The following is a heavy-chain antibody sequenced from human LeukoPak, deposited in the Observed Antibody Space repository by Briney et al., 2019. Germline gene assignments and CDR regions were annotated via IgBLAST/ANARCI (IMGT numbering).Heavy chain of an antibody. J-gene: IGHJ4*02. Sequence: GGSLRLSCAASGFTFSGSAMHWVRQASGKGLEWVGRIRRKANSYATAYAASVKGRFTISRDDSKNTAYLQMNSLKTEDTAVYYCTRRGYGDLIDYWGQGALVTVSS. CDR3: TRRGYGDLIDY. D-gene: IGHD4-17*01. CDR2: IRRKANSYAT. CDR1: GFTFSGSA. V-gene: IGHV3-73*01.